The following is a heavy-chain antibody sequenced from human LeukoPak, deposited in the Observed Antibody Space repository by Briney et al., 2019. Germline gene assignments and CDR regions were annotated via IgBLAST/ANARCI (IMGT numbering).Heavy chain of an antibody. CDR3: ARGALYYYDSSGYSDDY. CDR1: GYTFTSYD. D-gene: IGHD3-22*01. J-gene: IGHJ4*02. CDR2: MNPNSGNT. Sequence: ASVKVSCKASGYTFTSYDINWVRQATGQGLEWMGWMNPNSGNTGYAQKFQGRVTMTRNTSISTAYMELSSLRSEDTAVYYCARGALYYYDSSGYSDDYWGQGTLVTVSS. V-gene: IGHV1-8*01.